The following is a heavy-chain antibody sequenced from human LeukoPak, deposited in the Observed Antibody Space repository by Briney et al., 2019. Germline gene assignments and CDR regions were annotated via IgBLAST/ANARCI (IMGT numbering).Heavy chain of an antibody. Sequence: SETLSLTCTVSGYSISTGYYWDWIRQPPGKGLEWIGTFYHGGSTYYNPSLKSRVTISVDTSKNQFSLNLNSVTAADTAVYYCAKSNGYGLEDIWGQGTMVTVSS. CDR2: FYHGGST. CDR1: GYSISTGYY. V-gene: IGHV4-38-2*02. J-gene: IGHJ3*02. D-gene: IGHD3-10*01. CDR3: AKSNGYGLEDI.